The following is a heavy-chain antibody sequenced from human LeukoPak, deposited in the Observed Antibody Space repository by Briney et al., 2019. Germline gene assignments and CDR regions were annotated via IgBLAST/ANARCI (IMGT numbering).Heavy chain of an antibody. J-gene: IGHJ4*02. Sequence: GGSLRLSCVASGFTFGKYWMSWVRQAPGKGLEWVANIKLDGSEKNYVDSVKGRFTISRGNTKNSLYLQMNSLRVEDTAVFYCARDQYDTWSRRGNFDSWGQGTLVIVSS. CDR2: IKLDGSEK. CDR3: ARDQYDTWSRRGNFDS. V-gene: IGHV3-7*03. CDR1: GFTFGKYW. D-gene: IGHD3-3*01.